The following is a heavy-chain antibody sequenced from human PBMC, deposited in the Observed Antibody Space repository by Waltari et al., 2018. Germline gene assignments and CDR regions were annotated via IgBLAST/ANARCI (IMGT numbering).Heavy chain of an antibody. CDR1: GGSISTKTYY. Sequence: QLQLQELGPGLVNPSETLLLTCTVSGGSISTKTYYWGWIRPPPGKGLEWIGRFYYSGSTYYTPSLKRRCHISVDSSKNQFSLKLDSVTAADTALYYCARHQVYCGDDRCYPPFDHWGQGTLVNVSS. D-gene: IGHD2-21*01. CDR2: FYYSGST. J-gene: IGHJ4*02. CDR3: ARHQVYCGDDRCYPPFDH. V-gene: IGHV4-39*01.